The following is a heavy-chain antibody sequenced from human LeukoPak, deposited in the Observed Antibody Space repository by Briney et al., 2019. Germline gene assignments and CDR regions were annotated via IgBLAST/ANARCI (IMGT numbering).Heavy chain of an antibody. CDR2: IRSKAYGGTT. CDR3: ARSRRGWGAFDI. D-gene: IGHD6-19*01. Sequence: GGSLRLSCTASGFTFGDYAMSWVRQAPGKGLEWVGFIRSKAYGGTTEYAASVKGRFTISRDDSKSIAYLQMNSLKTEDTAVYYCARSRRGWGAFDIWGQGTMVTVSS. J-gene: IGHJ3*02. CDR1: GFTFGDYA. V-gene: IGHV3-49*04.